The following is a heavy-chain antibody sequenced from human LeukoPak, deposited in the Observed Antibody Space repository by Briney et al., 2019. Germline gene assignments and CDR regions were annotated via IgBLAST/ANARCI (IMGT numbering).Heavy chain of an antibody. D-gene: IGHD3-10*01. Sequence: GGSLRLSCAASGFTFSSYSMNWVRQAPGKGLEWVSSISSSSSYIYYADSVKGRFTISRDNAKNSLYLQMNSLRAEDTAVYYCARDPRVYYGSGYNWFDPWGQGTLVTVS. CDR2: ISSSSSYI. CDR3: ARDPRVYYGSGYNWFDP. J-gene: IGHJ5*02. CDR1: GFTFSSYS. V-gene: IGHV3-21*01.